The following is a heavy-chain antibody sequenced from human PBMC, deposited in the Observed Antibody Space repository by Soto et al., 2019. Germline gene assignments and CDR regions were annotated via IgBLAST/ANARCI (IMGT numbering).Heavy chain of an antibody. CDR3: ARDSGKLRYFEREDAFDI. D-gene: IGHD3-9*01. CDR2: INPNSGGT. V-gene: IGHV1-2*04. J-gene: IGHJ3*02. Sequence: ASVKVSCKASGYTFTGYYMHWVRQAPGQGIEWMGWINPNSGGTNYAQKFQGWVTMTRDTSISTAYMELSRLRSDDTAVYYCARDSGKLRYFEREDAFDIWGQGTMVTVSS. CDR1: GYTFTGYY.